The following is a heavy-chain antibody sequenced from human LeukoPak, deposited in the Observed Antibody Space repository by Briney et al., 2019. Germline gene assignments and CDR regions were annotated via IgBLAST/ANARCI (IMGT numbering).Heavy chain of an antibody. V-gene: IGHV3-49*04. CDR1: GFTFADYA. Sequence: GSLRLSCTVSGFTFADYAMSWVRQAPGKGPEWVGFTRTQPYGGSTQHAASVKGKFTISRDDSKSIAYLQMNGLKTEDTAIYYCSKGVSPHAPFDAFDVWGLGTLVTVSS. D-gene: IGHD3-10*01. CDR2: TRTQPYGGST. J-gene: IGHJ3*01. CDR3: SKGVSPHAPFDAFDV.